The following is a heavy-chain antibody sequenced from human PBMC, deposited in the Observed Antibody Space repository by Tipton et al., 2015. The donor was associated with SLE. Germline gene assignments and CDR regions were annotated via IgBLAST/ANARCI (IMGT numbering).Heavy chain of an antibody. CDR2: ISHSGST. Sequence: TLSLTCAVYGGSFSGYYWSWIRQPPGKGLEWIGEISHSGSTNYNPSLKSRVTISLDTSKNQFSLKLSSMTAADTAVYYCAGWTTVVRDAYWGRGTLVTVSS. CDR3: AGWTTVVRDAY. J-gene: IGHJ4*02. CDR1: GGSFSGYY. V-gene: IGHV4-34*01. D-gene: IGHD4-23*01.